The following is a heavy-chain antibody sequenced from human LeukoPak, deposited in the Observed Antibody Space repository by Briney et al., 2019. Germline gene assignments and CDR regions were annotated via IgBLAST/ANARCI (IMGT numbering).Heavy chain of an antibody. Sequence: SETLSLTCAVSGYSITSGYYWGWIRQPPGKGLERIGSIYHSGSTYYNPSLKSRVTISVDTSKNQFPLKLSSLTAADTAVYYCARHEYSGSYYGLSWFDPWGQGTLVTVSS. CDR3: ARHEYSGSYYGLSWFDP. D-gene: IGHD1-26*01. J-gene: IGHJ5*02. CDR2: IYHSGST. V-gene: IGHV4-38-2*01. CDR1: GYSITSGYY.